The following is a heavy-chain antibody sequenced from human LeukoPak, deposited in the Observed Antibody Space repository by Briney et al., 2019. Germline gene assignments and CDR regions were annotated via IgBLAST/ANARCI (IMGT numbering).Heavy chain of an antibody. CDR1: VTFSNAW. Sequence: PGGSLRLSCAASVTFSNAWMNWVRQAPGKGLEWVGHFKIKADGGTTDYAAPVKDRFTISRDDSQNTLNLQMNSRKTADTAGVYCTAGAGLWGGGEFDYWGQGTLVTVSS. D-gene: IGHD3-16*01. V-gene: IGHV3-15*01. CDR2: FKIKADGGTT. J-gene: IGHJ4*02. CDR3: TAGAGLWGGGEFDY.